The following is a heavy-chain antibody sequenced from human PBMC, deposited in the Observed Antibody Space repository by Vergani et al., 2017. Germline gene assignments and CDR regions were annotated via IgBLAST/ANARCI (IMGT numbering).Heavy chain of an antibody. D-gene: IGHD2-2*01. V-gene: IGHV4-61*02. Sequence: QVQLQESGPGLVKHSQTLSLTCTVSGGSISSGSYYWSWIRQPAGKGLEWIGRIYTSGSTNYNPSLKSRVTMSVDTSKNQFSLKLSSVTAADTAVYYCARDTYCSSTSCYWNAFDPWGQGTLVTVSS. CDR3: ARDTYCSSTSCYWNAFDP. CDR2: IYTSGST. J-gene: IGHJ5*02. CDR1: GGSISSGSYY.